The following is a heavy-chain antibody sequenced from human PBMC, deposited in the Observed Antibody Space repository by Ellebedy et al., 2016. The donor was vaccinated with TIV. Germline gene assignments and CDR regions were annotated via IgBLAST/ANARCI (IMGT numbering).Heavy chain of an antibody. CDR1: GFTFSGYW. D-gene: IGHD5-12*01. Sequence: GESLKISXAASGFTFSGYWMSWVRQAPGKGLEWVANIQQDGSDKYYVDSVKGRFTISRDNARNSLYLQMNSLRAEDKAMYYCARDNYVGYDWPGGKSFDSWGQGTLVTVSS. CDR3: ARDNYVGYDWPGGKSFDS. J-gene: IGHJ4*02. V-gene: IGHV3-7*03. CDR2: IQQDGSDK.